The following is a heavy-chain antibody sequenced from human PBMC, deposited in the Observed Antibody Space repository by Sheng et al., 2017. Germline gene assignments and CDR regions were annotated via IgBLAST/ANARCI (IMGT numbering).Heavy chain of an antibody. CDR2: IRSKAYGGTT. CDR3: TRDRPYFDY. CDR1: GFTFGDYA. Sequence: EVQLVESGGGLVQPGRSLRLSCTASGFTFGDYAMSWVRQAPGKGLEWVGFIRSKAYGGTTEYAASVKGRFTISRDDSKSIAYLQMNSLKTEDTAVYYCTRDRPYFDYWGQGTLVTVSS. V-gene: IGHV3-49*04. J-gene: IGHJ4*02.